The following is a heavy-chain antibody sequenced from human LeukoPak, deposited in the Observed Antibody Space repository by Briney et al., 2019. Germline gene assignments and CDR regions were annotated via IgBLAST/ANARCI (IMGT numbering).Heavy chain of an antibody. Sequence: GGSLRLSCAASGFTFSSYGMHWVRQAPGKGLEWVAVIWYDGSNKYYADSVRGRFTISRDNSKNTLYLQMNSLRAEDTAVYYCARDDIVVAIGGMDYWGQGTLVTVSS. CDR2: IWYDGSNK. CDR3: ARDDIVVAIGGMDY. CDR1: GFTFSSYG. J-gene: IGHJ4*02. D-gene: IGHD2-15*01. V-gene: IGHV3-33*01.